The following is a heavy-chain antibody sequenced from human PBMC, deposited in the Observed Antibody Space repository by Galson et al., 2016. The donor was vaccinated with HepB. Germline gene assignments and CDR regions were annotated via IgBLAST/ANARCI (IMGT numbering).Heavy chain of an antibody. CDR2: ISYDGSNK. Sequence: SLRLSCAASGFTFSSYAMHWVRQAPGKGLEWVAVISYDGSNKYNADSVKGRFTISRDNSKNTLYLQMNSLRAEDTAVYYCAKDERGSYYYGMDVWGQGTTVTVS. CDR3: AKDERGSYYYGMDV. J-gene: IGHJ6*02. D-gene: IGHD1-26*01. CDR1: GFTFSSYA. V-gene: IGHV3-30-3*01.